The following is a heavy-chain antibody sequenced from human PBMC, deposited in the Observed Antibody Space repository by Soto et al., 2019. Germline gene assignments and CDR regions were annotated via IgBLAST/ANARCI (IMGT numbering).Heavy chain of an antibody. V-gene: IGHV4-39*01. CDR2: FYYSGGT. J-gene: IGHJ4*02. D-gene: IGHD1-20*01. CDR1: GGSISSGGSY. Sequence: SETLSLTCTVSGGSISSGGSYWGWIRQPPGMGLEWIGSFYYSGGTYYNPSLKSRVSISVDTSKNQFSLKLSSVTAADTAVYYWARRLAITSNYFDFWGQGILVTVSS. CDR3: ARRLAITSNYFDF.